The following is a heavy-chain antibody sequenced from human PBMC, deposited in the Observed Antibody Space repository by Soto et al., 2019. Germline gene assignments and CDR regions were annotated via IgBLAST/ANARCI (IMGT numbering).Heavy chain of an antibody. J-gene: IGHJ4*02. CDR1: GDSMTSDGYY. D-gene: IGHD2-2*01. CDR2: IYYTGDT. Sequence: PSETLSLTCSVSGDSMTSDGYYWSWVRHHPGKGLEWVGSIYYTGDTYFNPSLKSRITVSMDTSKNEFSLKLTSLTCADTAVYFCARGVPRSRDVPRYFHFWGRGTLLTVSS. CDR3: ARGVPRSRDVPRYFHF. V-gene: IGHV4-31*03.